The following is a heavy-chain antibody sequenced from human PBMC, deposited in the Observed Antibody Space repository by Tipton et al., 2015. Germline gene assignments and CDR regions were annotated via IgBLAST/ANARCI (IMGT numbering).Heavy chain of an antibody. D-gene: IGHD5-12*01. CDR3: ASTAGVVATLDY. CDR2: IYSSATT. Sequence: TLSLTCTVSGGSISSYYWNWIRQSPGKGLEWIGYIYSSATTSYSSALRSRVTISVDTSKNQFSLNLRSVTAADTALYYCASTAGVVATLDYWGQGTLVTVSS. V-gene: IGHV4-4*09. CDR1: GGSISSYY. J-gene: IGHJ4*02.